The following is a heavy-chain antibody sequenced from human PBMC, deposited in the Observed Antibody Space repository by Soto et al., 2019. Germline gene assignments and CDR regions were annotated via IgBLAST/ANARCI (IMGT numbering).Heavy chain of an antibody. CDR3: ARGTTLAIFDYGMDV. V-gene: IGHV3-30-3*01. CDR1: GFTFTSYA. D-gene: IGHD3-3*01. CDR2: ISNDGSNY. Sequence: QVQLVESGGGVVQPGRSLRLSCAASGFTFTSYAMHWVRQAPGKGLEWMAVISNDGSNYYYADSVRGRFTISRDNTKNTLFLQMSSLRGEDSGVYYCARGTTLAIFDYGMDVWGQGTTVTVSS. J-gene: IGHJ6*02.